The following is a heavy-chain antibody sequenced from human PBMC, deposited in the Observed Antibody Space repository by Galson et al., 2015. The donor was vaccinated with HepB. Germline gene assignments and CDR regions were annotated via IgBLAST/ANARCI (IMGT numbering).Heavy chain of an antibody. J-gene: IGHJ3*02. CDR1: GFTFSSYG. Sequence: SLRLSCAASGFTFSSYGMHWVRQAPGKGLEWVAVIWYDGSNKYYADSVKGRFTISRDNSKNTLYLQMNSLRAEDTAVYYCARDGNDLGLNDAFDIWGQGTMVTVSS. CDR2: IWYDGSNK. V-gene: IGHV3-33*08. CDR3: ARDGNDLGLNDAFDI. D-gene: IGHD3-16*01.